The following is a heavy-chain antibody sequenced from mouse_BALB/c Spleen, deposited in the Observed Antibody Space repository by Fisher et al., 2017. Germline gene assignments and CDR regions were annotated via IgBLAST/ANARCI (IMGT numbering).Heavy chain of an antibody. Sequence: KFKGKATLTVDKSSSTAYMQLSSLTSEDSAVYYCARSFDYDEGYAMDYWGQGTSVTVSS. V-gene: IGHV1-64*01. J-gene: IGHJ4*01. CDR3: ARSFDYDEGYAMDY. D-gene: IGHD2-4*01.